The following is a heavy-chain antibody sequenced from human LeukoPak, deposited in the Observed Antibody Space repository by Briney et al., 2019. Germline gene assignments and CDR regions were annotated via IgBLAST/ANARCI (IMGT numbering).Heavy chain of an antibody. Sequence: PGGSLRLSCAASGFIFSNYAMHWVRQAPGKGLEWVALISYDGSDKYYANSVKDRCTISRDNSKNTLYLQMNSLRAEDTAVYYCARYAWSLGPAPGTPLFDYWGQGTLVTVSS. D-gene: IGHD6-13*01. V-gene: IGHV3-30-3*01. J-gene: IGHJ4*02. CDR1: GFIFSNYA. CDR3: ARYAWSLGPAPGTPLFDY. CDR2: ISYDGSDK.